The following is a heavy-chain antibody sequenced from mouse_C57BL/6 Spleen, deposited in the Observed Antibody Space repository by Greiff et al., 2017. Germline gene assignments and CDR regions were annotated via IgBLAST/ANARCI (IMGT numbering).Heavy chain of an antibody. V-gene: IGHV1-52*01. CDR1: GYTFTSYW. J-gene: IGHJ4*01. CDR3: ARGGPYDGYDMDY. D-gene: IGHD2-14*01. CDR2: IDPSDSET. Sequence: QVQLQQPGAELVRPGSSVKLSCKASGYTFTSYWMHWVKQRPIQGLEWIGNIDPSDSETHYNQKFKDKATLTVDKSSSTAYMQLSSLTSEDSAVYYCARGGPYDGYDMDYWGQGTSVTVSS.